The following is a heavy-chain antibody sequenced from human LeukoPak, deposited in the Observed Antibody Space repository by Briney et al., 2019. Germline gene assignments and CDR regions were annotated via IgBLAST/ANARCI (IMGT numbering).Heavy chain of an antibody. CDR1: GFTVSNNY. Sequence: GGSLRLSCAASGFTVSNNYMSWVRQAPGKGLEWVSVIHSGGTTNYADSVQGRFTISRDNSKTTVYLHMNSLRAEDTAVYYCARDSDSGYGPFASWGQGTMVTVSS. CDR3: ARDSDSGYGPFAS. D-gene: IGHD5-12*01. V-gene: IGHV3-53*01. J-gene: IGHJ4*02. CDR2: IHSGGTT.